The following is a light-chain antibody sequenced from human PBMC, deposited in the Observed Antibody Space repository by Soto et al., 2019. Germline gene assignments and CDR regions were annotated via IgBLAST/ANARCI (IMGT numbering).Light chain of an antibody. CDR3: QQYNSWPLT. V-gene: IGKV3D-15*01. Sequence: EVGRTQSPATLSVSPGERATLSCRTSQSVYNTLAWYLQKPGQAPRLLISGATTRATGIPARFSGSGSGTEFTLTINSLQSEDFAVYYCQQYNSWPLTFGGGTKVDIK. J-gene: IGKJ4*01. CDR1: QSVYNT. CDR2: GAT.